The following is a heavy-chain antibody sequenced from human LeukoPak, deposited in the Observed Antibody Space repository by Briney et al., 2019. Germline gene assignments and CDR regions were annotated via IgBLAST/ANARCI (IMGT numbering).Heavy chain of an antibody. J-gene: IGHJ4*02. CDR3: ATGLAGSSKDY. CDR1: GYTLTELS. Sequence: ASVKVSCKVSGYTLTELSMHRVRQAPGKGLEWMGGFDPEDGETIYAQKFQGRVTMTEDTSTDTAYMELNSLISEDTAVYYCATGLAGSSKDYWGQGTLVTVSS. V-gene: IGHV1-24*01. CDR2: FDPEDGET. D-gene: IGHD6-13*01.